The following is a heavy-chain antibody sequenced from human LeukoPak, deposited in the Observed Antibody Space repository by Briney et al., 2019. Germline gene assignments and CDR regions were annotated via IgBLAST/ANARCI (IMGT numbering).Heavy chain of an antibody. CDR1: GVFISSYY. CDR3: ARVRAYYDSSGLTD. Sequence: SETLSLTCTVSGVFISSYYWSWIRQPPGKGLEWIGYIYYSESTNYNPSLKSRVTISADTSRNQFSLKLTSVTAADTAVYYCARVRAYYDSSGLTDWGQGTLVTVSS. V-gene: IGHV4-59*01. D-gene: IGHD3-22*01. CDR2: IYYSEST. J-gene: IGHJ4*02.